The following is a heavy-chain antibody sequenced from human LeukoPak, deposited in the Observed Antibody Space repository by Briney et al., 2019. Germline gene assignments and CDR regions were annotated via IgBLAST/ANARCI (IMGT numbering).Heavy chain of an antibody. J-gene: IGHJ6*03. V-gene: IGHV3-21*01. CDR3: ASLIAARSLYYMDV. CDR1: GFTFSSYS. Sequence: KTGGSLRLSCAASGFTFSSYSMNWVRQAPGKGLEWVSSISSRSSYIYYADSVKGRFTISRDNAKNSLYLQMNSLRAEDTAVSYCASLIAARSLYYMDVWGKGTTVTVSS. D-gene: IGHD6-6*01. CDR2: ISSRSSYI.